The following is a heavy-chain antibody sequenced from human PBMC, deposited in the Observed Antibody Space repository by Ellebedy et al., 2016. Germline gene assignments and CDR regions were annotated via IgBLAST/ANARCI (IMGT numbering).Heavy chain of an antibody. J-gene: IGHJ4*02. CDR1: GFTFSSYS. CDR2: ISSSSSYI. V-gene: IGHV3-21*01. CDR3: ARDPPAGSSSSPVLGY. D-gene: IGHD6-6*01. Sequence: GGSLRLSXAASGFTFSSYSMNWVRQAPGKGLEWVSSISSSSSYIYYADSVKGRFTISRDNAKNSLYLQMNSLRAEDTAVYYCARDPPAGSSSSPVLGYWGQGTLVTASS.